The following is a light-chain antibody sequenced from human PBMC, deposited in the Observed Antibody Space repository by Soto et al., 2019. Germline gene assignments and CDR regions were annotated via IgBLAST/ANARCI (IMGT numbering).Light chain of an antibody. CDR1: QDIRSD. Sequence: AIQMTQSPSSLSASVGDRVTVTCRASQDIRSDVGWYQQKLGQAPKVLMYAASRLHSGVPSRFSGSGSGTNFVLTISSLQPEDVATYYCLQNNNYPLTFGGGTKVEIK. CDR2: AAS. J-gene: IGKJ4*01. CDR3: LQNNNYPLT. V-gene: IGKV1-6*01.